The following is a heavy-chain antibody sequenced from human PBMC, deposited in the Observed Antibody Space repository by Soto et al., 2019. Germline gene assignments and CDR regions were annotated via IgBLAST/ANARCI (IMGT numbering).Heavy chain of an antibody. CDR2: ISGSGGST. CDR3: ARDTAGTGRGDYFDY. Sequence: GGSLRLSCAASGFTFSSYAMSWVRQAPGKGLEWVSAISGSGGSTYYAESVKGRFTISRDNSKNTLYLQMNSLRADDTAVYYCARDTAGTGRGDYFDYWGQGALVTVSS. D-gene: IGHD5-18*01. V-gene: IGHV3-23*01. CDR1: GFTFSSYA. J-gene: IGHJ4*02.